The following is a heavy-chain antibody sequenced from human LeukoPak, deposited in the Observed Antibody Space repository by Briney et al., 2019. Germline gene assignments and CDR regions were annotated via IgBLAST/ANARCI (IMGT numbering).Heavy chain of an antibody. J-gene: IGHJ6*02. Sequence: ASVKVSCKASGYTFTGYYMHWVRQPPGQGLEWMGWINPNSGGTNYAQKFQGRVTMTRDTSISTAYMELSRPRSDDTAVYYCASFYYDILTGWSYGMDVWGQGTTVTVSS. CDR3: ASFYYDILTGWSYGMDV. D-gene: IGHD3-9*01. CDR1: GYTFTGYY. CDR2: INPNSGGT. V-gene: IGHV1-2*02.